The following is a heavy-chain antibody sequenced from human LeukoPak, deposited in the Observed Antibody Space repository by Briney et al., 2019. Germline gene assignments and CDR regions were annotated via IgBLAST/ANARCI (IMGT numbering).Heavy chain of an antibody. D-gene: IGHD6-19*01. CDR3: ARVLKQWLVGIDYFDY. J-gene: IGHJ4*02. CDR1: GFTFSSYW. CDR2: INSDGSST. V-gene: IGHV3-74*01. Sequence: GGSLRLSCAASGFTFSSYWMHWVRQAPGKGMVWVSRINSDGSSTSYADSVKGRFTISRDNAKNTLYLQMNSLRAEDTAVYYCARVLKQWLVGIDYFDYWGQGTLVTVSS.